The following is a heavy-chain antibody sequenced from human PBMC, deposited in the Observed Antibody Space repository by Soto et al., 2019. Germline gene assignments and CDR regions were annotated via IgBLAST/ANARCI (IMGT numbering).Heavy chain of an antibody. CDR1: GYSVNSDW. CDR2: IDPIDSYT. J-gene: IGHJ5*02. V-gene: IGHV5-10-1*01. Sequence: ACEVSGYSVNSDWISWVRRMPGKGLEGMGRIDPIDSYTNYSPSFQGHVTISADKSISTAYLQGSSLKASDTAMYYCARLNTAMVRDDCFDPWGQGPLVIVYS. CDR3: ARLNTAMVRDDCFDP. D-gene: IGHD5-18*01.